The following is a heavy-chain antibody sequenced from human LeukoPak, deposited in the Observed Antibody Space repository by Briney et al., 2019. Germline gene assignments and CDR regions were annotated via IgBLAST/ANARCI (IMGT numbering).Heavy chain of an antibody. V-gene: IGHV4-39*01. CDR2: FYYSGST. CDR1: GGSIITSDYY. J-gene: IGHJ4*02. CDR3: ARRRNGLPYYFDY. D-gene: IGHD1-1*01. Sequence: PSETLSLTCTVSGGSIITSDYYWRWIRQPPGKGLEWIGSFYYSGSTYYNPSLKSRLTISVDTSNNQFSLRLTSVTAADTAVYYCARRRNGLPYYFDYWGQGTLVTVSS.